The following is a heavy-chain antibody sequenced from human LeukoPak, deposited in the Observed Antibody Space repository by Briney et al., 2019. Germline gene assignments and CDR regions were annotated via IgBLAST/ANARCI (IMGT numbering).Heavy chain of an antibody. J-gene: IGHJ4*02. CDR1: GFTFSSCG. V-gene: IGHV3-23*01. Sequence: PGGSLRLSCAASGFTFSSCGMSWVREAPGKGLEWVSAISGSGGSTYYADSVKGRFTISRDNSKNTLYLQMNSLRAEDTAVYYCAKVEQGYYDSSGYEFDYWGQGTLVTVSS. CDR2: ISGSGGST. D-gene: IGHD3-22*01. CDR3: AKVEQGYYDSSGYEFDY.